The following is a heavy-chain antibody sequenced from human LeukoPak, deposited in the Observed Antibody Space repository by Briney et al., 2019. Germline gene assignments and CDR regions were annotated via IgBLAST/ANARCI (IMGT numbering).Heavy chain of an antibody. CDR2: INPSGGST. V-gene: IGHV1-46*03. Sequence: ASVKVSCKASGYTFISYYMHWVRQAPGQGLEWMGIINPSGGSTSYAQKFQGRVTMTRDTSTSTVYMELSSLRSEDTAVYYCAREGHGPQNYYYYYYMDVWGKGTTVTVSS. CDR1: GYTFISYY. CDR3: AREGHGPQNYYYYYYMDV. D-gene: IGHD2-8*01. J-gene: IGHJ6*03.